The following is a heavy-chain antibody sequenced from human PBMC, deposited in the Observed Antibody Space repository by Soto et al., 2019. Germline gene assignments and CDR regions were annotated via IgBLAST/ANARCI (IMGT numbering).Heavy chain of an antibody. D-gene: IGHD6-13*01. CDR2: IIPMFGTT. Sequence: QVQLVQSGAEVRKPGSSVKVSCKASGGTFSRYAINWVRQAPGQGLEWMGGIIPMFGTTNYAQKFKGRVTITADESTSTVYMELNTLRSEDAAVYYCARASIHGSSWYFWFDPCGQGTLVTVSS. CDR3: ARASIHGSSWYFWFDP. V-gene: IGHV1-69*01. CDR1: GGTFSRYA. J-gene: IGHJ5*01.